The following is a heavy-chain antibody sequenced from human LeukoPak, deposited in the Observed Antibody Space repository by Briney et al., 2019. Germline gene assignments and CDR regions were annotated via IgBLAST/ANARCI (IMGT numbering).Heavy chain of an antibody. CDR3: SRNSDHDW. Sequence: GGSLRLSCAASGFTFNDYTMTWVRQAPGKGLEWVARIKRQTEGWAKDYAAPVKGRFTISRDDSKSTVYLQMNSLEIEDTAVYYCSRNSDHDWWGQGTLVTVSS. D-gene: IGHD1-14*01. CDR2: IKRQTEGWAK. CDR1: GFTFNDYT. V-gene: IGHV3-15*01. J-gene: IGHJ4*02.